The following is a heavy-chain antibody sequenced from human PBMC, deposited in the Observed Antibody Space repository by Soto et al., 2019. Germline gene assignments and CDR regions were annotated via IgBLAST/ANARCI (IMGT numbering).Heavy chain of an antibody. V-gene: IGHV4-59*01. D-gene: IGHD2-15*01. CDR1: GGSISNYY. CDR3: ARRLITPLWYYGMDV. Sequence: PSETLSLTCTVSGGSISNYYWSWIRQTPGKGLEWIGYIYYLGSTNYNPSLKSRVTISVDTSKNQFSLKLSSVTAADTAVYYCARRLITPLWYYGMDVWGQGTTVTVSS. J-gene: IGHJ6*02. CDR2: IYYLGST.